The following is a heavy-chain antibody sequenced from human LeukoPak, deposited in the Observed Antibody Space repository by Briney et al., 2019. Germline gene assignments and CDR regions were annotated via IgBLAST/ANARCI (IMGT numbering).Heavy chain of an antibody. CDR1: GFTFSSYS. V-gene: IGHV3-21*01. CDR3: AREGRYCSGGSCYRFYGMDV. Sequence: GGSLRLSCAASGFTFSSYSMNWVRQAPGKGLEWVSSISSSSSYIYYADSVKGRFTISRDNAKNSLYLQMNSLRAEDTAVYYCAREGRYCSGGSCYRFYGMDVWGKGTTVTVSS. D-gene: IGHD2-15*01. J-gene: IGHJ6*04. CDR2: ISSSSSYI.